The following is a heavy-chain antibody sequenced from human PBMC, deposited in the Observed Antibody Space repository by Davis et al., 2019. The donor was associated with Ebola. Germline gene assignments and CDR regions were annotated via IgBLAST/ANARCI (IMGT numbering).Heavy chain of an antibody. Sequence: MPSETLSLTCPVPGGSISSGGYYWSWIRQPPGKGLEWLGYIYYSGSTDYNPSLKSRVTISVDTSKNQFSLKLSSVTAADTAVYYCASSIFGVVNSFPDYYYYYYMDVWGKGTTVTVSS. J-gene: IGHJ6*03. CDR1: GGSISSGGYY. CDR2: IYYSGST. D-gene: IGHD3-3*01. CDR3: ASSIFGVVNSFPDYYYYYYMDV. V-gene: IGHV4-31*03.